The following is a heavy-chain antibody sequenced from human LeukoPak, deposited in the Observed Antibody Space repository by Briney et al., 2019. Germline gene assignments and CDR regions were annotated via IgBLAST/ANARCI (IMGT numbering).Heavy chain of an antibody. J-gene: IGHJ4*02. V-gene: IGHV4-59*04. CDR1: GDSISSAC. Sequence: SKALSLTCTVSGDSISSACWSWSRQPPGKGLEWIGSICHSGISGNTYYNPSLKSRVTISLDTPKNQFSLKLSSVTAADTAVYSCAREVGPVTSHRIDSWGQGSLVTVSS. CDR2: ICHSGISGNT. D-gene: IGHD1-26*01. CDR3: AREVGPVTSHRIDS.